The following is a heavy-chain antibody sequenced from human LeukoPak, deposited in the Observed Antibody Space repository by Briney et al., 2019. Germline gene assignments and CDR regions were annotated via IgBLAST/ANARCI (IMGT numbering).Heavy chain of an antibody. V-gene: IGHV1-69*04. CDR1: GGTFSSYA. J-gene: IGHJ3*02. D-gene: IGHD2-21*02. CDR2: IIPILGIA. CDR3: ARAGTEYPRNGDIVVVTAYAFDI. Sequence: GASVKVSCKASGGTFSSYAISWVRQAPGQGLEWMGRIIPILGIANYAQQFQGRVTITADKSTSTAYMELSSLRSEDTAVYYCARAGTEYPRNGDIVVVTAYAFDIWGQGTMVTVSS.